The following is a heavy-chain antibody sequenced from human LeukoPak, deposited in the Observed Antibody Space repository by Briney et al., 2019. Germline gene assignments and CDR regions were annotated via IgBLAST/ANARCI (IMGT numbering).Heavy chain of an antibody. D-gene: IGHD2-2*01. CDR2: IYYSGST. Sequence: PSETLSLTCTVSGGSISSYYWSWIRQSPGKGLEWIGYIYYSGSTNYNPSLKSRVTISVDTSKNQFSLKLSSVTAADTAVYYCARHVVTRDYFDYWGQGTLVTVSS. J-gene: IGHJ4*02. V-gene: IGHV4-59*08. CDR3: ARHVVTRDYFDY. CDR1: GGSISSYY.